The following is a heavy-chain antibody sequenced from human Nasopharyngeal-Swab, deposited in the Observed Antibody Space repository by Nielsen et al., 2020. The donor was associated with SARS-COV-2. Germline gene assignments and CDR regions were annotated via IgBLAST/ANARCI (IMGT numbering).Heavy chain of an antibody. D-gene: IGHD2-8*02. CDR2: IKPDGSSV. CDR3: ARDSPYCTGGICSFDS. J-gene: IGHJ4*01. V-gene: IGHV3-74*01. CDR1: GFTFSTYW. Sequence: GESLKISCAVSGFTFSTYWMHWVRQAPGKGLVWVSRIKPDGSSVTYADSVKGRFTISRDNARNTLYLQMNSLRAEDAAVYYCARDSPYCTGGICSFDSWGHGTLVTVSS.